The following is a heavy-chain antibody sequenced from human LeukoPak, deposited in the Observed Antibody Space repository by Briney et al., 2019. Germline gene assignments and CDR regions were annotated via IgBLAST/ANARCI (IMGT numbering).Heavy chain of an antibody. J-gene: IGHJ5*02. D-gene: IGHD2-21*01. CDR3: ARHEWHYDYCGGDCYSLRSRWFDP. CDR1: GGSISSSSYY. Sequence: PSETLSLTCTVSGGSISSSSYYWGWIRQPPGKGLEWIGSIYYSGSTYYNPSLKSRVTISVDTSKNQFSLKLSSVTAADTAVYYCARHEWHYDYCGGDCYSLRSRWFDPWGQGTLVTVSS. V-gene: IGHV4-39*01. CDR2: IYYSGST.